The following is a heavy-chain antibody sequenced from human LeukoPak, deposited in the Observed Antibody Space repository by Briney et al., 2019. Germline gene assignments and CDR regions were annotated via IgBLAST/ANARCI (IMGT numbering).Heavy chain of an antibody. D-gene: IGHD2-2*01. CDR3: ATDIVVVPAPNY. CDR1: GFAFSHFG. V-gene: IGHV3-30*02. J-gene: IGHJ4*02. CDR2: IVLDGSNT. Sequence: GGSLRLSCAASGFAFSHFGMHWVRQAPGKGLEWVSFIVLDGSNTYYADSVRGRFTISRDNSKNTLYLQMDSLTAEDTALYFCATDIVVVPAPNYWGQGTLVTVSS.